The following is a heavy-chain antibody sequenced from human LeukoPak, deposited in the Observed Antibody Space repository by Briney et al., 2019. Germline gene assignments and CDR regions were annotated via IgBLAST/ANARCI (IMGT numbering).Heavy chain of an antibody. CDR1: GGSISSSSYY. Sequence: SETLSLTCTVSGGSISSSSYYWGWIRQPPGKGLECIGSIYYSGSTYYNPSLKSRVTISVDTSKNQFSLKLSSVTAADTAVYYCARLAVAARCFDYWGQGTLVTVSS. D-gene: IGHD6-6*01. CDR3: ARLAVAARCFDY. J-gene: IGHJ4*02. V-gene: IGHV4-39*01. CDR2: IYYSGST.